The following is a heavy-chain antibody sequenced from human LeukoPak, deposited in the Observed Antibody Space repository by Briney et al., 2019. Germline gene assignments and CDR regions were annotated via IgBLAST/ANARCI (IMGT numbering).Heavy chain of an antibody. J-gene: IGHJ4*02. V-gene: IGHV1-46*01. CDR1: GGTFSRYA. D-gene: IGHD4-17*01. CDR3: ARVDQLATVPDY. Sequence: ASVKVSCKASGGTFSRYAISWVRQAPGQGLEWMGIINPSGGSTSYAQKFQGRVTMTRDTSTSTVYMELSSLRSEDTAVYYCARVDQLATVPDYWGQGTLVTVSS. CDR2: INPSGGST.